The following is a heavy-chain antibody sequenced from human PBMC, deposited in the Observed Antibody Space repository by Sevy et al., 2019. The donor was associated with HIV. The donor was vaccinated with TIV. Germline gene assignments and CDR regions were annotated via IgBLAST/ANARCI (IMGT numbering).Heavy chain of an antibody. J-gene: IGHJ4*02. CDR2: ISGSGGST. Sequence: GGSLRLSCAASGFTFSSYVMSWVRQAPGKGLEWVSAISGSGGSTYYADSVKGRFTISRDNSKNTLYLQMNSLRAEDTAVYYCAKDPSLVVIIQGYFDYWGQGTLVTVSS. CDR1: GFTFSSYV. D-gene: IGHD3-22*01. V-gene: IGHV3-23*01. CDR3: AKDPSLVVIIQGYFDY.